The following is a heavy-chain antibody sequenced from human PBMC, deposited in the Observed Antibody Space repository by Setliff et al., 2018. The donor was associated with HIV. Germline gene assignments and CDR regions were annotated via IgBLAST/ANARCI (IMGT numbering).Heavy chain of an antibody. CDR3: VRKAEVGTTTHFDY. CDR1: GLTFSSYW. Sequence: PGGSLRLSCAASGLTFSSYWMGWVRQAPGKGLEWVANTNEDGSEQYYVDSVKGRFTISRDNAKNSLYLQMNTLKVEDTAVYYCVRKAEVGTTTHFDYWGQGTLVTVSS. J-gene: IGHJ4*02. V-gene: IGHV3-7*03. CDR2: TNEDGSEQ. D-gene: IGHD1-26*01.